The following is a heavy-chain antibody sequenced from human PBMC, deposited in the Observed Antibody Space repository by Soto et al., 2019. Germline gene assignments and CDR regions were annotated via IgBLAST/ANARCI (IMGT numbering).Heavy chain of an antibody. Sequence: EVQLVESGGGLVKPGGSLRLSCAASDFSVTNAWMSSVRQAPGKGLEWVGRIKSKSDVGTTDYAAPVKGRFTISRDDSKNTLDLQMNSLKTEDTAVYYCTTYLYCSSTSCYPENWFDPWGQGTLVTVSS. D-gene: IGHD2-2*01. CDR2: IKSKSDVGTT. J-gene: IGHJ5*02. CDR3: TTYLYCSSTSCYPENWFDP. CDR1: DFSVTNAW. V-gene: IGHV3-15*01.